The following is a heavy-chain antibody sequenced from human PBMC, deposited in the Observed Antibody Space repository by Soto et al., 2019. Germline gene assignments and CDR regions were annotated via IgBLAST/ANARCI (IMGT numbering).Heavy chain of an antibody. J-gene: IGHJ4*02. Sequence: VQLVESGGGVVQPGRSLRLSCAASGFTFSSYGMHWVRQAPGKGLEWVAVISYDGSNKYYADSVKGRFTISRDNSKNTLYLQMNSLRAEDTAVYYCAKEDGDSFDYWGQGTLVTVSS. CDR2: ISYDGSNK. CDR1: GFTFSSYG. V-gene: IGHV3-30*18. CDR3: AKEDGDSFDY.